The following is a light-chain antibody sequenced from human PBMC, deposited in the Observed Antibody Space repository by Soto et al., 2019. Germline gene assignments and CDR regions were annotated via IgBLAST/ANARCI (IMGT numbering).Light chain of an antibody. Sequence: QSVLTQPASVSGSPGQSITISCTGTSGDIGSYNRVSWYQQHPGKAPKLIIYEVSNRPSGVSNRFSGSKSGNTASLTISGLQAEDEADYYCSSYTSSFYVFGTGTKVTVL. J-gene: IGLJ1*01. CDR2: EVS. CDR3: SSYTSSFYV. V-gene: IGLV2-14*01. CDR1: SGDIGSYNR.